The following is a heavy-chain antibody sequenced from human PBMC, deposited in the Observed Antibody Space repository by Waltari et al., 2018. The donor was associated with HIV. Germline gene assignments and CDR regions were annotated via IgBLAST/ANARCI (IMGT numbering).Heavy chain of an antibody. CDR1: GFTFTIYS. Sequence: EVQLVESGGGLVQPGGSLRLTSAAYGFTFTIYSMYWVRQAPGKGLLWVSCISSDGSTTNYADSVKGRLTISRDNAKNTLYLQMNSLRADDTAVYYCARENTMTYYDALDIWGQGTMVTVSS. CDR2: ISSDGSTT. D-gene: IGHD4-17*01. V-gene: IGHV3-74*01. J-gene: IGHJ3*02. CDR3: ARENTMTYYDALDI.